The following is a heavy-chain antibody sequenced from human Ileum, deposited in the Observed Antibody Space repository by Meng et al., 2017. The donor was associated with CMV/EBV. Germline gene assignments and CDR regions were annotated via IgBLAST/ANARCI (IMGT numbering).Heavy chain of an antibody. CDR1: GGSFSGYY. J-gene: IGHJ5*02. V-gene: IGHV4-34*01. CDR3: ARGRIQLWHNWFDP. CDR2: INHSGST. D-gene: IGHD5-18*01. Sequence: GYGGSFSGYYWSWIRQPPGKGLEWIGEINHSGSTNYSPSLKSRVTISVDTSKNQFSLKLSSVTAADTAVYYCARGRIQLWHNWFDPWGQGTLVTVSS.